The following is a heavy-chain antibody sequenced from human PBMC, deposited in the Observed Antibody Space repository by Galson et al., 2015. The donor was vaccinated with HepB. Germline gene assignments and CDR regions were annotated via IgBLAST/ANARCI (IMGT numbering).Heavy chain of an antibody. CDR3: ARGDLRFLEWLLSFDY. Sequence: SVKVSCKASGYTFTSYDINWVRQATGQGLEWMGWMNPNSGNTGYAQKFQGRVTMTRNTSISTAYMELSSLRSEDTAVYYCARGDLRFLEWLLSFDYWGQGTLVTVSS. CDR1: GYTFTSYD. CDR2: MNPNSGNT. D-gene: IGHD3-3*01. V-gene: IGHV1-8*01. J-gene: IGHJ4*02.